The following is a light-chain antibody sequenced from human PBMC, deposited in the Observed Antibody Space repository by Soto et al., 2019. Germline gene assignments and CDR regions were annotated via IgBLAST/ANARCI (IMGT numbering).Light chain of an antibody. CDR3: QQYVGAAGIT. J-gene: IGKJ5*01. CDR1: QSVSGIY. CDR2: GAH. Sequence: ESVLPQYPAPLSLSPGERATLSGRASQSVSGIYLAWYQKRPGQAPKLVTHGAHSRAAGIPDRFNGTGSGTDFTLTISRLEPEDFAVYYCQQYVGAAGITFGQGTRLEI. V-gene: IGKV3-20*01.